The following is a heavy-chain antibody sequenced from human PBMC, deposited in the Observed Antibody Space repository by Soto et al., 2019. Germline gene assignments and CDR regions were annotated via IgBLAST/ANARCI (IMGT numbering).Heavy chain of an antibody. CDR2: VYNTGGT. V-gene: IGHV4-59*08. D-gene: IGHD1-26*01. CDR3: VRQGIGSLHGLVDV. J-gene: IGHJ6*02. Sequence: QVQLQQSGPGLVKPSETLSLTCTVSSGPSSSHNWGWIQQSPGRGLEWIGYVYNTGGTSYNPSLKSRVTISADTSANHISLTLSFVTAADTAIYYCVRQGIGSLHGLVDVWGQGTTVSVSS. CDR1: SGPSSSHN.